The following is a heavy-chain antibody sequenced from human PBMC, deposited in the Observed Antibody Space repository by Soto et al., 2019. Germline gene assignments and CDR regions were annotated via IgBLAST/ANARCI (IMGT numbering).Heavy chain of an antibody. CDR3: ARGPRHSGYDLGYNWFDP. Sequence: QVQLQESGPGLVKPSQTLSLTCTVSGGSISSGGYYWSWIRQHPGKGLEWIGYIYYSGSTYYNPSLKIRVTISVDTSKNQFSLKLSSVTAADTAVYYCARGPRHSGYDLGYNWFDPWGQGTLVTVSS. D-gene: IGHD5-12*01. CDR1: GGSISSGGYY. V-gene: IGHV4-31*03. CDR2: IYYSGST. J-gene: IGHJ5*02.